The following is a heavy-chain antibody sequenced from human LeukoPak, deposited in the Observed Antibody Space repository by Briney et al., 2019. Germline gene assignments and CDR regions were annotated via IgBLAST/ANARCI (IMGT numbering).Heavy chain of an antibody. D-gene: IGHD6-13*01. CDR3: ANTGGYSSSWYYFDY. J-gene: IGHJ4*02. CDR1: GFTFSSYA. V-gene: IGHV3-23*01. CDR2: ISGSGGST. Sequence: GGSLRLSCAASGFTFSSYAMSWVRQAPGKGLEWVSAISGSGGSTYCADSVKGRFTISRDNSKNTLYLQMNSLRAEDTAVYYCANTGGYSSSWYYFDYWGQGTLVTVSS.